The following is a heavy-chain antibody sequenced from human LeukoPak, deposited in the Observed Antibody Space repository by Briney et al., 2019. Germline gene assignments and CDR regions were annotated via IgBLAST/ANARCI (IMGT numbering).Heavy chain of an antibody. D-gene: IGHD2-15*01. Sequence: SETLSLTCTVSGGSIGSYYWSWIRQPAGKGLEWIGRIYTSGSTNYNPSLKSRVTMSVDTSKNQFSLKLSSVTAADTAVYYCARDTVAATHDAFDIWGQGTMVTVSS. CDR1: GGSIGSYY. V-gene: IGHV4-4*07. CDR3: ARDTVAATHDAFDI. J-gene: IGHJ3*02. CDR2: IYTSGST.